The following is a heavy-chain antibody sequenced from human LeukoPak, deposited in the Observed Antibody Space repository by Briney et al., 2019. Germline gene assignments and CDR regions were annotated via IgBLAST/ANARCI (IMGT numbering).Heavy chain of an antibody. Sequence: ASVKVSCKASGYTFTSYGISWVRQAPGQGLEWMGWISAYNGNTNYAQKFQGRVTMTTDTSTSTAYMELRSLRSDDTAVYYCARDMDRDGYNGPDYWGQGTLVTVSS. V-gene: IGHV1-18*01. CDR2: ISAYNGNT. D-gene: IGHD5-24*01. CDR1: GYTFTSYG. J-gene: IGHJ4*02. CDR3: ARDMDRDGYNGPDY.